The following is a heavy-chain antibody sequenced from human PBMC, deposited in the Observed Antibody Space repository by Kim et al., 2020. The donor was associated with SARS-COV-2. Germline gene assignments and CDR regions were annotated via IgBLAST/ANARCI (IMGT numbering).Heavy chain of an antibody. CDR2: INPSGGST. CDR3: ARDSSSHEIPYWYFDL. V-gene: IGHV1-46*01. J-gene: IGHJ2*01. Sequence: ASVKVSCKASGYTFTSYYMHWVRQAPGQGLEWMGIINPSGGSTSYAQKFQGRVTMTRDTSTSTVYMELSSLRSEDTAVYYCARDSSSHEIPYWYFDLWGRGTLVTVSS. D-gene: IGHD6-6*01. CDR1: GYTFTSYY.